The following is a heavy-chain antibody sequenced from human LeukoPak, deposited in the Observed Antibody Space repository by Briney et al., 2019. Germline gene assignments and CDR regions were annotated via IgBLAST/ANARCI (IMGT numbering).Heavy chain of an antibody. Sequence: TTGGSLRLSCAVSGITLSNYAMTWVRQAPGKGLEWVSSISSSSSYIYYADSVKGRFTISRDNAKNSLYLQMNSLRAEDTAVYYCARAGGGNYYYYYMDVWGKGTTVTVSS. V-gene: IGHV3-21*01. J-gene: IGHJ6*03. CDR2: ISSSSSYI. D-gene: IGHD3-16*01. CDR3: ARAGGGNYYYYYMDV. CDR1: GITLSNYA.